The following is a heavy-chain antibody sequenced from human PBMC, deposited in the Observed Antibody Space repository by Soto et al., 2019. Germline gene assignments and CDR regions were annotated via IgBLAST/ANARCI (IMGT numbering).Heavy chain of an antibody. CDR3: GRYGESRCLYLGTGMDV. V-gene: IGHV1-18*04. CDR1: GYSFSDYG. Sequence: QVQLVQSGAEVKKPGASLKVSCQASGYSFSDYGIAWVRQAPGQGLAWVGWISTYNGNTNYAQKFQGRVTMTTDTSANTGFMEARSLRSGGPAIYYRGRYGESRCLYLGTGMDVWGQGTPVTVSS. J-gene: IGHJ6*02. D-gene: IGHD3-16*01. CDR2: ISTYNGNT.